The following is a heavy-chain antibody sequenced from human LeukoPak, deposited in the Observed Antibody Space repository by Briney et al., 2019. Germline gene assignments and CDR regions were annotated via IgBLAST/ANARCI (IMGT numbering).Heavy chain of an antibody. CDR3: AREWELLTFDY. V-gene: IGHV3-33*01. J-gene: IGHJ4*02. D-gene: IGHD1-26*01. CDR2: IWYDGSNK. CDR1: GFTFSSYG. Sequence: PGGSLRLSCTASGFTFSSYGMHWGRQAPGKGLEWVAVIWYDGSNKYYADSVKGRFTISRDNSKNTLYLQMNSLRAEDTAVYYCAREWELLTFDYWGQGTLVTVSS.